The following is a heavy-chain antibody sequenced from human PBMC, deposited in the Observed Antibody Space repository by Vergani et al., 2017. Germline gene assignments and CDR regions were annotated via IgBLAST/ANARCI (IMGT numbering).Heavy chain of an antibody. Sequence: EVQLVESGGGLVKPGGSLRLSCAASGFTFSSYSMNWVRQAPGKGLEWVSSISSSSSYIYYADSVKGRFTISRDNAKNSLYLQMNSLRAEDTAVYYCAKGMSSLANNWFDPWGQGTLVTVSS. CDR3: AKGMSSLANNWFDP. CDR1: GFTFSSYS. V-gene: IGHV3-21*04. D-gene: IGHD5-12*01. J-gene: IGHJ5*02. CDR2: ISSSSSYI.